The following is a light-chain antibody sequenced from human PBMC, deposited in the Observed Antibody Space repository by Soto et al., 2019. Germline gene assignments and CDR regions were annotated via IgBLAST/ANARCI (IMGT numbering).Light chain of an antibody. J-gene: IGKJ1*01. V-gene: IGKV3-11*01. CDR2: DAT. Sequence: ETVLIQSPATLSLSPWERATLSCMASQIVSNYLACYQQKPVRAPRLLIYDATIRATGIPARFSGSGSGTDFTLTISSLEPEDFAVYYCQQRSNWPTFG. CDR3: QQRSNWPT. CDR1: QIVSNY.